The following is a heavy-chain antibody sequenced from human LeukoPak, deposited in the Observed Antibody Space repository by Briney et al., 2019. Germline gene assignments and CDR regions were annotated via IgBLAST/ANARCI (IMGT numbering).Heavy chain of an antibody. V-gene: IGHV3-74*01. D-gene: IGHD5-18*01. J-gene: IGHJ4*02. Sequence: GGSLRLSCAASGFTFSSYWMHWVRQAPGKGLVWVSRINSDGSSTSYADSVKGRFTISRDNAKNTLYLQMNSLRAEDTAVYYCARLFSAMADFDYWGQGTLVTVSS. CDR1: GFTFSSYW. CDR2: INSDGSST. CDR3: ARLFSAMADFDY.